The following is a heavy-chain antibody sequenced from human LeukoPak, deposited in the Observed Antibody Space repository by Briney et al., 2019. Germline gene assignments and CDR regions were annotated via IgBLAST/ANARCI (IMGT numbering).Heavy chain of an antibody. V-gene: IGHV3-15*01. J-gene: IGHJ4*02. Sequence: GGSLRLFCAASGFTFSNAWMSWVRQAPGKGLEWVGRIKSKTDGGTTDHAAPVKGRFTISRDDSKNTLYLQMNSLETEDTAVYYCTTDLGDSSDFYSFDYWGQGTLVTVSS. CDR2: IKSKTDGGTT. CDR1: GFTFSNAW. D-gene: IGHD4-17*01. CDR3: TTDLGDSSDFYSFDY.